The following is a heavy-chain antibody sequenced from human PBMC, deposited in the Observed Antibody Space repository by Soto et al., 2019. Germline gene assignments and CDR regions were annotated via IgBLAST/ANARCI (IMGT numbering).Heavy chain of an antibody. V-gene: IGHV3-21*01. CDR2: ISSSSSYI. CDR3: ARDDWYYYDSSGYSYFDY. D-gene: IGHD3-22*01. J-gene: IGHJ4*02. Sequence: LRLSCAASGFTFSSYSMNWVRQAPGKGLEWVSSISSSSSYIYYADSVKGRFTISRDNAKNSLYLQMNSLRAEDTAVYYCARDDWYYYDSSGYSYFDYWGQGTLVTVSS. CDR1: GFTFSSYS.